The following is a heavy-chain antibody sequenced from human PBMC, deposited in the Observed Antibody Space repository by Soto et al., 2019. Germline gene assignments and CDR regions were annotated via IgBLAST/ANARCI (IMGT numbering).Heavy chain of an antibody. CDR3: ARDTPPTDY. CDR1: GYTFTSYH. CDR2: ISAYNSNT. V-gene: IGHV1-18*01. J-gene: IGHJ4*02. Sequence: QVQLVQSGAEVKKPGASVKVSCKTSGYTFTSYHISWVRQAPGQGLEWMGWISAYNSNTNYAQKFQDRVTMTTDTLTSTAYMERRSLRSDDTAVYYCARDTPPTDYWGQGTLVTVSS.